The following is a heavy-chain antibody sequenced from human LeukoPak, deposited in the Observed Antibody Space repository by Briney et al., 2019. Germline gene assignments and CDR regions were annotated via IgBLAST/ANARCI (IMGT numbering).Heavy chain of an antibody. D-gene: IGHD6-13*01. J-gene: IGHJ4*02. CDR1: EFTVSSNY. CDR3: AGGAHRQQPFDY. V-gene: IGHV3-66*01. Sequence: PGWSLRLSCAASEFTVSSNYMNWVRQAPGKGLEWVSVIYSGGSTYYADSVKGRFTISRDNSKNTLCLQMNSLRAEDTAVYYCAGGAHRQQPFDYWGQGTLVTVSS. CDR2: IYSGGST.